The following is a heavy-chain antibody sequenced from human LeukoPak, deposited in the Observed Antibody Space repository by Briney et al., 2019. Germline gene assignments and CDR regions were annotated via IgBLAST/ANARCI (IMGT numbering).Heavy chain of an antibody. Sequence: SVKVSCKASGGTFSSYAISWVRQAPGQGLEWMGGIIPIFGTANYAQEFQGRVTITADKSTSTAYMELSSLRSEDTAVYYCARDRDGAVGGSSSWGQGTLVTVSS. J-gene: IGHJ4*02. D-gene: IGHD6-13*01. V-gene: IGHV1-69*06. CDR1: GGTFSSYA. CDR3: ARDRDGAVGGSSS. CDR2: IIPIFGTA.